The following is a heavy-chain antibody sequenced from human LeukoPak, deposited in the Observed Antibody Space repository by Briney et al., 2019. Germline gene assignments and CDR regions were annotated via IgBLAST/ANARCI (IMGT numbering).Heavy chain of an antibody. J-gene: IGHJ4*02. CDR1: GGTFSSYA. D-gene: IGHD3-22*01. V-gene: IGHV1-69*05. Sequence: SVKVSCKASGGTFSSYAISWVRQAPGQGLEWMGGIIPIFGTANYAQKFQGRVTITTDESTSTAYMELSSLRSEDTAVYYCAREGGGRITMIPGGYFDYWGQGTLVTVSS. CDR3: AREGGGRITMIPGGYFDY. CDR2: IIPIFGTA.